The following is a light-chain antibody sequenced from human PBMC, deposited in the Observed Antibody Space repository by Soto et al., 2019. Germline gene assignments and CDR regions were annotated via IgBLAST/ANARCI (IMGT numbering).Light chain of an antibody. V-gene: IGKV1-12*01. CDR1: QGINSW. CDR3: QQASGFPLT. J-gene: IGKJ4*01. CDR2: TAS. Sequence: DILVTQSPSSVSASVGDRVTITCRAGQGINSWLAWYQQKPGLAPRLLIYTASNLQSGVPSRFSGSGSGTDFILTISSLQPEDVATYYCQQASGFPLTFGGGTKVEIK.